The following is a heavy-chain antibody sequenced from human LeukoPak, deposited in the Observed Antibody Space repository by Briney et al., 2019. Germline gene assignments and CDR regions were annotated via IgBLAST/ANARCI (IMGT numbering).Heavy chain of an antibody. CDR3: ARDTDYYYMDV. V-gene: IGHV3-21*01. D-gene: IGHD4-17*01. Sequence: GGSLRLSCAASAFTLNTYSMNWVRQAPGKGLEWVSSISSSSSYIYYADSVKGRFTISRDNAKNSLYLQMNSLRPEDTAVYYCARDTDYYYMDVWGKGTTVTISS. J-gene: IGHJ6*03. CDR2: ISSSSSYI. CDR1: AFTLNTYS.